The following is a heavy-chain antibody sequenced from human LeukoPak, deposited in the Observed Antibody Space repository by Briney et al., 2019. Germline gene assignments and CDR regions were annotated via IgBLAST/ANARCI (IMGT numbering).Heavy chain of an antibody. CDR3: ARVPVTSYYFDY. J-gene: IGHJ4*02. Sequence: GGSLRLSCAASGFTFSSYTMNWVRQAPGKGLEWVSYISSSSNTIYYADSVKGRFTISRDNAKNSLYLQMNSLRVEDTAVYYCARVPVTSYYFDYRGQGTLVTVSS. D-gene: IGHD4-11*01. CDR1: GFTFSSYT. CDR2: ISSSSNTI. V-gene: IGHV3-48*01.